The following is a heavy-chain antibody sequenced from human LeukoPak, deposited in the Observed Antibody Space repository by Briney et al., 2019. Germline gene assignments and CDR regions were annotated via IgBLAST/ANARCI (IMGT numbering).Heavy chain of an antibody. CDR3: ARSSGYYSSLFYMHV. CDR1: GGTFSSYA. V-gene: IGHV1-69*06. CDR2: IIPIFGTA. Sequence: SVKVSCKASGGTFSSYAISWVRQAPGQGLEWMGGIIPIFGTANYAQKFQGRVTITADKSTSTVYMELSSLRSEDTAVYYCARSSGYYSSLFYMHVWGKGTTVTVSS. J-gene: IGHJ6*03. D-gene: IGHD3-22*01.